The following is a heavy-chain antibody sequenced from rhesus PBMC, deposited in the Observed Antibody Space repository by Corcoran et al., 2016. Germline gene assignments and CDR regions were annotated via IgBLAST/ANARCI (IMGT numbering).Heavy chain of an antibody. J-gene: IGHJ6*01. V-gene: IGHV4-122*02. D-gene: IGHD6-25*01. CDR2: ITYSGST. CDR1: GGSISSGYYY. Sequence: QVQLQESGPGLVKPSETLSLTCAVSGGSISSGYYYWSWIRQPPGKGLEWIGYITYSGSTSSNPSLKSRVTISRDTSKNQFSLKLSSVTAADTAVYYCARYGVIAAAGDSWGQGVVVTVSS. CDR3: ARYGVIAAAGDS.